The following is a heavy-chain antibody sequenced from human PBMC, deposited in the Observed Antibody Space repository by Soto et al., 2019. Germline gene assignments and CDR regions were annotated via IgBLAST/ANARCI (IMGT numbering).Heavy chain of an antibody. CDR1: DFSFSDHY. CDR3: ARGMTASNIIYYFDY. V-gene: IGHV3-11*01. CDR2: ISPASSTI. D-gene: IGHD2-21*01. J-gene: IGHJ4*02. Sequence: GGSLRLSCAASDFSFSDHYMSWIRQAPAKGLEWVSYISPASSTIYYADSVKGRFTISRDNAKNSLYLQMNSLRADDTAVYYCARGMTASNIIYYFDYWGQGTLVTVYS.